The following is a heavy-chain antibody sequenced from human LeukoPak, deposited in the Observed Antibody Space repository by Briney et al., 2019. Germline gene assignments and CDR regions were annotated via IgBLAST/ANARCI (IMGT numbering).Heavy chain of an antibody. V-gene: IGHV3-23*01. D-gene: IGHD6-19*01. J-gene: IGHJ4*02. CDR3: AKYIYSTGGNYFDFDD. CDR1: GFTFSYSS. Sequence: GRSLRLSCAASGFTFSYSSMSWVRLAPGKGLEWVTTISGSGINTYYAGSVKGRFTSSRDNSKNTLYLQMNSLRAEVTAVYNCAKYIYSTGGNYFDFDDRGQGILVT. CDR2: ISGSGINT.